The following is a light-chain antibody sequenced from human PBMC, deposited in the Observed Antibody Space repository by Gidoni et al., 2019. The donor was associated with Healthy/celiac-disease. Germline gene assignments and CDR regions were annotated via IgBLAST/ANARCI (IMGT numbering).Light chain of an antibody. J-gene: IGLJ3*02. CDR2: DVS. CDR1: SSDVGGYNY. Sequence: QSALTQPASVSGSPAQSITISCTGTSSDVGGYNYVSWYQQHPGKAPKLLIYDVSNRHSGVSNRCSGSKSGNTASLTISGLQAEDEADYYCSSYTRRSTVVFGGGTKLTVL. CDR3: SSYTRRSTVV. V-gene: IGLV2-14*03.